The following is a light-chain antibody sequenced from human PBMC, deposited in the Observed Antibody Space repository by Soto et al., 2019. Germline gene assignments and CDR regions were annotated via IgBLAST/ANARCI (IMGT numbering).Light chain of an antibody. V-gene: IGKV1-17*01. Sequence: DFQMTQSPSSLSASVGDRVTITCRASQGIGDDLGWYQQRPGAAPKRLIYGASILPSGVPARFSGSGSGTEFTLTISGLQPEDVASYFGLKHNTYPFTFGGGTKVEIK. CDR3: LKHNTYPFT. J-gene: IGKJ4*01. CDR1: QGIGDD. CDR2: GAS.